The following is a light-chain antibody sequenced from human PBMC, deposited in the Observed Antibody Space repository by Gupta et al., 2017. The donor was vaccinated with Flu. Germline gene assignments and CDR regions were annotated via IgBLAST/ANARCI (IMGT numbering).Light chain of an antibody. J-gene: IGLJ3*02. V-gene: IGLV1-47*01. Sequence: QSVLTQPPSASGTPGQRVAISCSGSTSNIGSNDVFWYLQLPGAAPKCLIHKDNQRPPGVPDRFSGSKSGTSASLAVSGLRSEDEGDYYCVVWDDSLNGRVFGGGTKLTVL. CDR2: KDN. CDR3: VVWDDSLNGRV. CDR1: TSNIGSND.